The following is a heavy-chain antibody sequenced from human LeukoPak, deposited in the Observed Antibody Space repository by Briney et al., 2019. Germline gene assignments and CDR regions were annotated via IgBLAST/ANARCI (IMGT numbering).Heavy chain of an antibody. D-gene: IGHD3-10*01. CDR1: GFTFSSYA. CDR2: ISGSGGST. V-gene: IGHV3-23*01. Sequence: GSLRLSCAASGFTFSSYAMSWVRQAPGKGLEWVSAISGSGGSTYYADSVKGRFTISRDNSKNTLYLQMNSLRAEDTAVYYCAKDLRFGVARYYFDYWGQGTLVTVSS. CDR3: AKDLRFGVARYYFDY. J-gene: IGHJ4*02.